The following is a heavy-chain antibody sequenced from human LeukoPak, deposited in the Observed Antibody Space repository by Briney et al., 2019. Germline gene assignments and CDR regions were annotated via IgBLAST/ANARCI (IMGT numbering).Heavy chain of an antibody. CDR1: GFGISGYW. D-gene: IGHD3-9*01. V-gene: IGHV3-74*01. CDR3: ARDARYSMHV. CDR2: VNGDGSAT. J-gene: IGHJ6*02. Sequence: PGGSLRLSCAASGFGISGYWMHWVRQAPGKGLVWVSHVNGDGSATTYADSVKGRFTISRDVAKNTVYLQMSSLRAEDTAVYYCARDARYSMHVWGQGTTVTVSS.